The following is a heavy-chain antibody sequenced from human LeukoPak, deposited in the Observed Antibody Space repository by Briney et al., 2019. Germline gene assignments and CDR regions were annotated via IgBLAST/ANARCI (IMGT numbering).Heavy chain of an antibody. J-gene: IGHJ4*02. CDR2: IIPIFGTA. CDR3: ARDLVTGTTS. D-gene: IGHD1-7*01. CDR1: GGTFSSYA. V-gene: IGHV1-69*13. Sequence: SVTVSCKASGGTFSSYAISWVRQAPGQGLEWMGGIIPIFGTANYAQKFQGRATITADESTSTAYMELSSLRSEDTAVYYCARDLVTGTTSWGQGTLVTVSS.